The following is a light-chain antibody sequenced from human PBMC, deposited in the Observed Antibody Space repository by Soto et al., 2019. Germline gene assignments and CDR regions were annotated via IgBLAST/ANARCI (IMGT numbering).Light chain of an antibody. Sequence: QSALTQPASVSGSPGQSITISRTGTSSDVGGYNYVSWYQQHPGKAPKLMIYEVSNWPSGVSNRFSGSKSGNTASLTISGLQAEDEADYYCSSYTSSSTVVFGGGTKLTVL. J-gene: IGLJ2*01. V-gene: IGLV2-14*01. CDR3: SSYTSSSTVV. CDR2: EVS. CDR1: SSDVGGYNY.